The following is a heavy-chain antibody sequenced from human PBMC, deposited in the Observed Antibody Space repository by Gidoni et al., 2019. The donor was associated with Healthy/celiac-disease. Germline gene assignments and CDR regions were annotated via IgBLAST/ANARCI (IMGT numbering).Heavy chain of an antibody. J-gene: IGHJ4*02. CDR3: AREYSSSTTHGH. D-gene: IGHD6-6*01. V-gene: IGHV1-69*01. Sequence: QVQLVQSGAEVKKPGSSVKVSCKASVGTFSSYAISWVRQAPGQGLEWMGWIIPIFGTANYAQKFQGRVTITADESTSTAYMELSSLRSEDTAVYYCAREYSSSTTHGHWGQGTLVTVSS. CDR2: IIPIFGTA. CDR1: VGTFSSYA.